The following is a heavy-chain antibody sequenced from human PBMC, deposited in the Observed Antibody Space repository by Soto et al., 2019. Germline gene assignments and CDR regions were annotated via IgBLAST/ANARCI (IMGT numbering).Heavy chain of an antibody. CDR1: GGTFSSYA. CDR3: ARGQAAAGLFDY. CDR2: IIPIFGTA. Sequence: ASVKVSCKASGGTFSSYAISWVRQAPGQGLEWMGGIIPIFGTANYAQKFQGRVTITADESTSTAYMELSSLRSEDTAVYYCARGQAAAGLFDYWGQGTLVTVSS. J-gene: IGHJ4*02. V-gene: IGHV1-69*13. D-gene: IGHD6-13*01.